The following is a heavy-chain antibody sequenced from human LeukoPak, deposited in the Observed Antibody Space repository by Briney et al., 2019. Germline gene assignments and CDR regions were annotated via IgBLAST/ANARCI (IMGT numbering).Heavy chain of an antibody. V-gene: IGHV4-31*03. CDR3: ARETSVTYYFDY. CDR2: IYYSGST. CDR1: GGSISSGGYY. D-gene: IGHD4-4*01. J-gene: IGHJ4*02. Sequence: SQTLSLTCTVSGGSISSGGYYWSWIRQHPGKGLEWIGYIYYSGSTYYNPSLKSRVTISVDTSKNQFSLKLRSVTAADTAVYYCARETSVTYYFDYWGQGTLVTVSS.